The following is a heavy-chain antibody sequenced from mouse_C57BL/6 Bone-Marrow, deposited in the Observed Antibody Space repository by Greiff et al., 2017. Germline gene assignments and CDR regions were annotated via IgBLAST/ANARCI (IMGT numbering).Heavy chain of an antibody. CDR3: ARPLVYYGLGC. CDR1: GYTFTSYW. D-gene: IGHD2-1*01. CDR2: IHPNSGST. V-gene: IGHV1-64*01. Sequence: QVQLQQPGAELVKPGASVTLSCKASGYTFTSYWMHWVKQRPGQGLEWIGMIHPNSGSTNYNEKFKSKATLTVDKSSGTAYMQLSSLTSEDSAVYYSARPLVYYGLGCWGQSTTHSGST. J-gene: IGHJ2*01.